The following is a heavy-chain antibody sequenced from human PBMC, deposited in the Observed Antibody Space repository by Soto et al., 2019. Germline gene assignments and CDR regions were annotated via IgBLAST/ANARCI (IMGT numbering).Heavy chain of an antibody. Sequence: DVQLLESGGGLVQPEGSLRLSCAASGFTFSSYAMGWVRQGPGKGLEWVAVVSIGGSTHYADSVRGRFTISRDNSNNTLSLQMNSLTVVDTAVYFCAKRRGAGGHFDYWCQGALVTLSS. CDR1: GFTFSSYA. V-gene: IGHV3-23*01. CDR3: AKRRGAGGHFDY. J-gene: IGHJ4*02. CDR2: VSIGGST. D-gene: IGHD2-15*01.